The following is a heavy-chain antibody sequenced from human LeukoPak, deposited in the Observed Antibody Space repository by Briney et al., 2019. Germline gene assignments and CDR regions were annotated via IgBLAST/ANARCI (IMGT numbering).Heavy chain of an antibody. Sequence: AGGSLRLSCAASGFTFSSYWMSWVRQAPGKGLEWVSIISGSGGRTYNADSVKGRFTISRDNSKNTLDLQMNSLRAEDTAVYYCAKDLIYGMDVWGQGTTVTVSS. V-gene: IGHV3-23*01. CDR3: AKDLIYGMDV. CDR1: GFTFSSYW. CDR2: ISGSGGRT. J-gene: IGHJ6*02. D-gene: IGHD2-8*01.